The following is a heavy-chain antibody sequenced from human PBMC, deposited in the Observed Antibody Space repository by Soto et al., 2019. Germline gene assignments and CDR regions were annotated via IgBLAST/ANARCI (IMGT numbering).Heavy chain of an antibody. D-gene: IGHD1-1*01. CDR1: GFTFSNYW. J-gene: IGHJ4*01. CDR3: ARDTNFRNPDY. Sequence: GSLRLSCAASGFTFSNYWMHWVRQTPGKGLVWVSRINSDGSSTTYADSVKGRFTISRDNAKNTLYLQVNSLRAEDTAVYYCARDTNFRNPDYWGHGTLVTVPQ. V-gene: IGHV3-74*01. CDR2: INSDGSST.